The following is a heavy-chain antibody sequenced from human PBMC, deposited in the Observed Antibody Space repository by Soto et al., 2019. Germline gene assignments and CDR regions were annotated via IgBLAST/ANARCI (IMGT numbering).Heavy chain of an antibody. D-gene: IGHD2-15*01. Sequence: HPGGSLRLSCAASGFTFSSYAMSWVRQAPGKGLEWVSAISGSGGSTYYADSVKGRFTISRDNSKNTLYLQMNSLRAEDTAVYYCAKARYCSGGSCYDYFDYWGQGTLVTVSS. J-gene: IGHJ4*02. CDR3: AKARYCSGGSCYDYFDY. CDR2: ISGSGGST. V-gene: IGHV3-23*01. CDR1: GFTFSSYA.